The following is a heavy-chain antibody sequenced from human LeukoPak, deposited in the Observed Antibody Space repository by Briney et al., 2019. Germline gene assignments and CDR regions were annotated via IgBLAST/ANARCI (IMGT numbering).Heavy chain of an antibody. V-gene: IGHV3-23*01. CDR3: AKDREVFGVVPGCYGMDV. CDR1: GFTFSSYA. Sequence: SGGSLRLSCAASGFTFSSYAMSWVRQAPGKGLEWVSAISGSGGSTYYADSVKGRFTISRDNSKSTLYLQMNSLRAEDTAVYYCAKDREVFGVVPGCYGMDVWGQGTTVTVSS. CDR2: ISGSGGST. D-gene: IGHD3-3*01. J-gene: IGHJ6*02.